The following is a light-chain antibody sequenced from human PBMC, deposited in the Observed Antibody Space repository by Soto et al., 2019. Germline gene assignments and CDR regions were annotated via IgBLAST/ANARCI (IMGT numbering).Light chain of an antibody. CDR3: VLYMGSGIWV. CDR1: SGSVSTSYY. CDR2: NTN. Sequence: QTVVTQEPSFSVSPGRTVTLTCGLSSGSVSTSYYPSWYQQTPGQAPRTLIYNTNTRSSGVPDRFSGSIRGNKAALTITGAQADDESDYYCVLYMGSGIWVFGGGTKSPS. J-gene: IGLJ3*02. V-gene: IGLV8-61*01.